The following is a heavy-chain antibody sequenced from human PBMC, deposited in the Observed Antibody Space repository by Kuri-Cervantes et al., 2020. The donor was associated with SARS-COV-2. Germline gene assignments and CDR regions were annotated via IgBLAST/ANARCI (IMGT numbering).Heavy chain of an antibody. CDR1: GGSFSGYY. CDR3: AGHWPDSAGAFGW. J-gene: IGHJ4*02. Sequence: GSLRLSCAVYGGSFSGYYWSWIRQPPGKGLEWIGSIYYSGSTNYNPSLKSRVTISVDTSKNQFSLRLSSVTAASTAVYYCAGHWPDSAGAFGWWGQGTLVTVSS. D-gene: IGHD6-19*01. CDR2: IYYSGST. V-gene: IGHV4-59*08.